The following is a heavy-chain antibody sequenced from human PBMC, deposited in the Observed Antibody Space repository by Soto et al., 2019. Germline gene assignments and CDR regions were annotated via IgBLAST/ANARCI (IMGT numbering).Heavy chain of an antibody. Sequence: QVQLEQSGPEVKKPGSSVKVSCKASGGTFRNSAISWVRQAPGQGLEWMGGSMPIFRTPDYAQKFQGRVTITADESASTAYMELTDLRSDDTAVYYCARDNDRPQLGGNYYYILDVWGHGTTVTVSS. J-gene: IGHJ6*02. D-gene: IGHD1-1*01. CDR2: SMPIFRTP. V-gene: IGHV1-69*12. CDR3: ARDNDRPQLGGNYYYILDV. CDR1: GGTFRNSA.